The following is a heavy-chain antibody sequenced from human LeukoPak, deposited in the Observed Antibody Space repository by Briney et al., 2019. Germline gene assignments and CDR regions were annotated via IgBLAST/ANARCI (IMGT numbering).Heavy chain of an antibody. V-gene: IGHV3-48*04. CDR3: AELGITMIGGV. CDR2: ISSSGSTI. CDR1: GFTFSSYS. J-gene: IGHJ6*04. Sequence: GGSLRLPCAASGFTFSSYSMNWVRQAPGKGLEWVSYISSSGSTIYYADSVKGRFTISRDNAKNSLCLQMNSLRAEDTAVYYCAELGITMIGGVWGKGTTVTISS. D-gene: IGHD3-10*02.